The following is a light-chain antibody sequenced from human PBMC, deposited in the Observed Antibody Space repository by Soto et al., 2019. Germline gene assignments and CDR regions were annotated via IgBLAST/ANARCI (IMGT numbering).Light chain of an antibody. V-gene: IGKV1-33*01. J-gene: IGKJ1*01. CDR2: DAS. CDR3: QQYDNLPRT. CDR1: QGISNY. Sequence: IRMTQSPSSLSASTGDRVTITCRASQGISNYLNWYQQKPGKAPKLLIYDASNLETGVPSRFSGSGSGTDFTFTISSLQPEDIATYYCQQYDNLPRTFGQGTKVDIK.